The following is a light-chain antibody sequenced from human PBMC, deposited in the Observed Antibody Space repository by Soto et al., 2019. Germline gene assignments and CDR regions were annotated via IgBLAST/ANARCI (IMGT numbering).Light chain of an antibody. CDR3: QQSYGTPIT. V-gene: IGKV1-39*01. CDR2: FAS. Sequence: DIQMTQSPSSLSASVGDSVTITCRASQSISRYLNWYQQKPGKAPNLLIYFASSLQSEVTSRFSGSGSGTDFTLTITSLQPEDFATYYCQQSYGTPITFGQGTRLDIK. CDR1: QSISRY. J-gene: IGKJ5*01.